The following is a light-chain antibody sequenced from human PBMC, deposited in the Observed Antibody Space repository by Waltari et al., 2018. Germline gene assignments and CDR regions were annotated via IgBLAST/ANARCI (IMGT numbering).Light chain of an antibody. V-gene: IGKV3-11*01. CDR1: QSVSSY. CDR2: DAS. J-gene: IGKJ5*01. CDR3: QQRSI. Sequence: EIVLTQSPATLSLSPGERATLSCRDSQSVSSYLAWYQQKPGQAPRLLIYDASNRATGFPARFSGSGSGTDFTRTISSLEPEDFAVYYCQQRSIFGQGTRLEIK.